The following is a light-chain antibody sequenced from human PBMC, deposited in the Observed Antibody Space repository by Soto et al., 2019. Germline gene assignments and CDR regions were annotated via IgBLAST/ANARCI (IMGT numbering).Light chain of an antibody. Sequence: IKLTQSASTLSVSVGDTVTVTCRASQSVSGWLAWYQQKPGEAPKLLIYDASGLPRGVPARFSGRGAGTEGTHITASLRPEDVAAYAFQHYNQHRNAFGQGTKVDIK. V-gene: IGKV1-5*01. J-gene: IGKJ1*01. CDR2: DAS. CDR1: QSVSGW. CDR3: QHYNQHRNA.